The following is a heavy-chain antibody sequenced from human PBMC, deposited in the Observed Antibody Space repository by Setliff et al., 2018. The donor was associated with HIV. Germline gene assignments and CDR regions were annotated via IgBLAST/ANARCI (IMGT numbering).Heavy chain of an antibody. CDR2: FDPEDVET. CDR3: ARDQVAFIAAAGTGECAFDI. V-gene: IGHV1-24*01. Sequence: ASVKVSCKVSGYSLTELSMHWVRQAPGKGLEWMGGFDPEDVETIYAEKFQGRVTMTEDTATETAYMELSSLRSEDTAVYYCARDQVAFIAAAGTGECAFDIWGQGTMVTVSS. CDR1: GYSLTELS. J-gene: IGHJ3*02. D-gene: IGHD6-13*01.